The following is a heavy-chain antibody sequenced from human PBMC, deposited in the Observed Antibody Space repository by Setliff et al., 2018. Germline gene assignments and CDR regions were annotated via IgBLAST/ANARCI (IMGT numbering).Heavy chain of an antibody. V-gene: IGHV4-38-2*02. Sequence: SETLSLTCDVSGHSITSGHYWGWIRQPPGKGLEWIGSMYPGRSTYYNPSLKSRVTMSVDTSKKQFSLKLSSVTVADTAVYYCARDKGDGYGVDAYAGGGFDIWGQGTMVTVSS. CDR1: GHSITSGHY. D-gene: IGHD4-17*01. J-gene: IGHJ3*02. CDR2: MYPGRST. CDR3: ARDKGDGYGVDAYAGGGFDI.